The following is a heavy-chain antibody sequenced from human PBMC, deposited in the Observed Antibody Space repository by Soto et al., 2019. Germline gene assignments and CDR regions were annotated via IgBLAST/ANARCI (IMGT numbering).Heavy chain of an antibody. CDR3: AKDPTSYDSSAQFDS. J-gene: IGHJ4*02. Sequence: ASETLSLTCGVSGDTISTGGYSWAWIRQPPGKALEWIGYTYDSGSTNYNPSLKSRVTISVDTSKNQFSLKLTSVTAADTAVYYCAKDPTSYDSSAQFDSWGQGTLVTVSS. V-gene: IGHV4-61*08. D-gene: IGHD3-22*01. CDR2: TYDSGST. CDR1: GDTISTGGYS.